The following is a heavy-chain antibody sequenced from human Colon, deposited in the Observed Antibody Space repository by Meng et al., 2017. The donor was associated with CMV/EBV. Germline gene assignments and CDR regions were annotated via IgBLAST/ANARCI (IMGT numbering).Heavy chain of an antibody. CDR2: ISSSSSNI. V-gene: IGHV3-21*01. D-gene: IGHD3-22*01. CDR3: ARDSSGYYHFDY. Sequence: GGSLRLSCTASGFTFSTLTMPWVRQAPGKGLEWVASISSSSSNIYHADSVKGGFTNSRDNAKNSLYLQMNSLRAEDTAVDYCARDSSGYYHFDYWGQGTLVTVSS. CDR1: GFTFSTLT. J-gene: IGHJ4*02.